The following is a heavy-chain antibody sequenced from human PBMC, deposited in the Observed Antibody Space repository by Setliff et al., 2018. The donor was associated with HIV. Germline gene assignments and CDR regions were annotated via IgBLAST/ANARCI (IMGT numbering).Heavy chain of an antibody. D-gene: IGHD3-10*01. V-gene: IGHV1-18*01. J-gene: IGHJ3*01. CDR3: AREAPRYASGAFDF. CDR1: GYNFNNFG. CDR2: INGYNSKT. Sequence: ASVQVSCKSSGYNFNNFGVSWVRQAPGQGLEWLGYINGYNSKTHYLPRLQGRLTLTTDTSTNTVYLELRSLISDDTAIYYCAREAPRYASGAFDFWGQGTMGTV.